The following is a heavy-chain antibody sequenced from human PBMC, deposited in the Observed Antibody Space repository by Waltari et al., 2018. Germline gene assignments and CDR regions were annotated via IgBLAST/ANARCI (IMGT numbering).Heavy chain of an antibody. CDR2: IYHSGST. J-gene: IGHJ4*02. CDR3: ARTQWLATFDY. Sequence: QVQLQESGPGLVKPSETLSLTCAVSGYSISSGYYWGWIRQPPGKGLEWIGSIYHSGSTYYNPSLKSRVTISVDTSKNQCSLKLSSVTAADTAVYYCARTQWLATFDYWGQGTLVTVSS. V-gene: IGHV4-38-2*01. D-gene: IGHD6-19*01. CDR1: GYSISSGYY.